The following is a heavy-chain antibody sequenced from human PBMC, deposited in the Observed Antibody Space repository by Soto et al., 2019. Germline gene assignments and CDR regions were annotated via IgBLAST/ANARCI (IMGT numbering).Heavy chain of an antibody. Sequence: GGSQRLSSAASGFTFSSYSMHWVRQAPGKGLEWVAVISYDGSNKYWADPVKGRFTSSRDNAKNTVYLQMSSLRSDDTALYYCARGPSHGAFDMWGQGTMVTVS. CDR1: GFTFSSYS. J-gene: IGHJ3*02. CDR2: ISYDGSNK. V-gene: IGHV3-30-3*01. CDR3: ARGPSHGAFDM.